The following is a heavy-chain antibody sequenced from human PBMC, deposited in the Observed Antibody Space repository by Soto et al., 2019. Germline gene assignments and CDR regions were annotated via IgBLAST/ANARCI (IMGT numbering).Heavy chain of an antibody. CDR1: GFTFRSYV. V-gene: IGHV3-23*01. CDR2: ISGSGGNT. CDR3: AKAEAGTTSIFDQ. D-gene: IGHD1-1*01. J-gene: IGHJ4*02. Sequence: EVQMLESGGDLVQPGGSLSLSCAASGFTFRSYVMTWVRQAPGKGLEWVSGISGSGGNTYYADSVKGRFTVSRDNSRNTLYLRMNSLRAEDTAIYYCAKAEAGTTSIFDQWGQGTPVTVSS.